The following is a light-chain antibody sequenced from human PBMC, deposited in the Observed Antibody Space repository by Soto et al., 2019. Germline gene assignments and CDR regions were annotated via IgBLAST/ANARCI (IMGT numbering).Light chain of an antibody. V-gene: IGKV3-15*01. Sequence: EIVMTQSPATLSVSPGERATLSCRASQSVSSNLAWYQQKPGQAPRLLIYGASTRATGIPARFSGSGSGTEFTLTFSSLQSEDFAVYYCQQYNNWLPFGGGTKV. CDR2: GAS. J-gene: IGKJ4*01. CDR1: QSVSSN. CDR3: QQYNNWLP.